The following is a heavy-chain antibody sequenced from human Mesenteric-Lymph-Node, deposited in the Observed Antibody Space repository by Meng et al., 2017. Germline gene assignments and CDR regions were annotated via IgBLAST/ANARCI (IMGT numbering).Heavy chain of an antibody. Sequence: VQVHRWGEGLLRPSETLSLSCAVYGGSFTGYFWSWIRQPPGKGLEWIGEINHSGSTNYNPSLKSRVTISVDTSKNQFSLKLSSVTAADTAVYYCARDHVGFDPWGQGTLVTVSS. J-gene: IGHJ5*02. CDR2: INHSGST. V-gene: IGHV4-34*01. CDR1: GGSFTGYF. D-gene: IGHD2-21*01. CDR3: ARDHVGFDP.